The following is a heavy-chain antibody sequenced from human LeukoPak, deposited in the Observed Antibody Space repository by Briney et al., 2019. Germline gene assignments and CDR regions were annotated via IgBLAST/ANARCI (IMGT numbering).Heavy chain of an antibody. CDR3: ARVGRGDIYGYGDY. J-gene: IGHJ4*02. D-gene: IGHD5-18*01. V-gene: IGHV3-66*01. CDR1: GFTVSSNY. CDR2: LYTGGNT. Sequence: GGSLRLSCAASGFTVSSNYMSWVRQAPQKGLEWVSVLYTGGNTYYADSVKGRFTISRDNSKNTLYLQMNSLRAEDTAVYFCARVGRGDIYGYGDYWGQGTLVTVPS.